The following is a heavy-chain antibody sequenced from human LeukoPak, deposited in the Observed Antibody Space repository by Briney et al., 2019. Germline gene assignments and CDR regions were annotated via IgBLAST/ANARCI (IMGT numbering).Heavy chain of an antibody. J-gene: IGHJ4*02. D-gene: IGHD2-15*01. Sequence: GGSLRLSRAASGLRFSGHYMSWIRQAPGKGLEWISYISSTITTIYYAESVKGRFTFSRDNAKNSLYLQMSSLRAEDTAVYYCARGDCSATSCYYFDNWGQGTLVTVSS. CDR3: ARGDCSATSCYYFDN. V-gene: IGHV3-11*04. CDR2: ISSTITTI. CDR1: GLRFSGHY.